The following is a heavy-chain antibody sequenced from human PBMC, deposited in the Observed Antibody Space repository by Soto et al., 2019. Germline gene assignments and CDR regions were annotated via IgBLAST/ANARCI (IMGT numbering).Heavy chain of an antibody. D-gene: IGHD3-16*01. CDR3: AKDTRELPPAGLWD. V-gene: IGHV3-23*01. Sequence: EVQLLESGGGLVQPGGSLRLSCAASGFTFSTYAMSWVRQAPGKGLEWVSAISGSGRTTYYADSVKGRFTISSDNSKNTVFLQVNSLRAEDTAIYYCAKDTRELPPAGLWDWGQGSLVTVSS. J-gene: IGHJ4*02. CDR1: GFTFSTYA. CDR2: ISGSGRTT.